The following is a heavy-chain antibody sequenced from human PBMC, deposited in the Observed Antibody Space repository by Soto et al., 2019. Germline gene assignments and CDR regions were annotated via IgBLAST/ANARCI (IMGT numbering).Heavy chain of an antibody. Sequence: PSETLSLTCAVSGGSISSTHSWSWVRQPPGGALEWIGEIYHHGITTYNSSLKSRVTVSLDKSKNQFSLILTSVTAAYTAVYFCGGAVALPGLFYFDTWGQGTLVTVSS. V-gene: IGHV4-4*02. CDR1: GGSISSTHS. CDR3: GGAVALPGLFYFDT. D-gene: IGHD1-1*01. CDR2: IYHHGIT. J-gene: IGHJ4*02.